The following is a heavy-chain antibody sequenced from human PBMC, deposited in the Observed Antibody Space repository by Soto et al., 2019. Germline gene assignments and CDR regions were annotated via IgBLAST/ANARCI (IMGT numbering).Heavy chain of an antibody. CDR2: ISDDGSNK. V-gene: IGHV3-30*09. CDR3: ARVEQWLYIAKD. D-gene: IGHD6-19*01. CDR1: GFTFSSFA. Sequence: QVQLVESGGGVVQPGRSLRLSCAASGFTFSSFAMHWVRQAPGKGLEWVALISDDGSNKYYADSVKGRFAISRDNSKNTLYLQMNSLRGEDTAVYSCARVEQWLYIAKDWGQGTLVTVSS. J-gene: IGHJ4*02.